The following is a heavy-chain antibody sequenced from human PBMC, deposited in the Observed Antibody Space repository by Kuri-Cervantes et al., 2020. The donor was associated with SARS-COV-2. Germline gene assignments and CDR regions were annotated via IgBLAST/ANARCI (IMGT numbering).Heavy chain of an antibody. J-gene: IGHJ6*02. V-gene: IGHV3-15*01. CDR1: GFTFSNAW. Sequence: GESLKISCAASGFTFSNAWMSWVRQAPGKGLEWVGRIKSKTDVETTDYAAPVKGRFTISRDDSKNTLYLQMNRLRAEDTAVSYCARDVKRITIFGVVIAYGMDVWGQGTTVTVSS. CDR2: IKSKTDVETT. CDR3: ARDVKRITIFGVVIAYGMDV. D-gene: IGHD3-3*01.